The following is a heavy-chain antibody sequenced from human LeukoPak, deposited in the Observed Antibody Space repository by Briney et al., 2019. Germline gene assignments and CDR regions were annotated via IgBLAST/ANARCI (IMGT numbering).Heavy chain of an antibody. D-gene: IGHD5-18*01. CDR3: AKGAGGFSYYNWFDP. CDR2: VYHSGTT. V-gene: IGHV4-38-2*01. Sequence: PSETLSLTCAVSGDSISSGYYWCWIRQPPGKGLEWIGSVYHSGTTHYNLSLESRVTISVDTSKNQFSLKLASVTAADTAIYYCAKGAGGFSYYNWFDPWGQGTLVTVSS. CDR1: GDSISSGYY. J-gene: IGHJ5*02.